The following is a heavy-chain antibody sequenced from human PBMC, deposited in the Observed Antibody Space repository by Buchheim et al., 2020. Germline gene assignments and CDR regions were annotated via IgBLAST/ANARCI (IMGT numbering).Heavy chain of an antibody. J-gene: IGHJ6*02. Sequence: EVQLVESGGGLVQPGGSLRLSCAASGFTFSSYSMNWVRQAPGKGLEWVSYISSSSSTIYYADSVKGRFTISRDNAKNSLYLQMNSLRDEDTAVYYWAREYGIAARPYYYYYYGMDVWGQGTT. CDR3: AREYGIAARPYYYYYYGMDV. CDR2: ISSSSSTI. D-gene: IGHD6-6*01. CDR1: GFTFSSYS. V-gene: IGHV3-48*02.